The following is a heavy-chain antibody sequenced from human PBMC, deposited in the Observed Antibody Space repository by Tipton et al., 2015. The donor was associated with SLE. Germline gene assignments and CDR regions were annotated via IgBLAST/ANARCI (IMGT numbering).Heavy chain of an antibody. V-gene: IGHV4-61*09. Sequence: TLSLTCTVSGASISSGSYYWSWVRQPAGKGLEWVGHIYTSGSTSYNPSLESRVTISVDTLKNQFSLKLNSVTAADTAVYYCARDLGVRAFGGNYGVDVWGQGTTVTVSS. CDR1: GASISSGSYY. CDR2: IYTSGST. D-gene: IGHD3-16*01. CDR3: ARDLGVRAFGGNYGVDV. J-gene: IGHJ6*02.